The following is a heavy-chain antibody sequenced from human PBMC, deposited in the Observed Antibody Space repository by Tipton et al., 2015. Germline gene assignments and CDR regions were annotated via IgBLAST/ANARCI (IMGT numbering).Heavy chain of an antibody. CDR1: GFTFSTTYW. Sequence: SLRLSCAASGFTFSTTYWMHWVRQSPGKGLMGAARIYSDETTTIYADSVKGRFSISRDNAKNTLYLQMNSLRVEGTGVYYCARGAATASRSALDIWGQGTMVTVSS. J-gene: IGHJ3*02. CDR2: IYSDETTT. V-gene: IGHV3-74*01. CDR3: ARGAATASRSALDI. D-gene: IGHD1-1*01.